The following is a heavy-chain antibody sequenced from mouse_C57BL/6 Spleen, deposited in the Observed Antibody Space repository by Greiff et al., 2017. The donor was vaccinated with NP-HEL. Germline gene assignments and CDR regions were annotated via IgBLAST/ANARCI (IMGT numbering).Heavy chain of an antibody. D-gene: IGHD5-1*01. CDR1: GFTFSDYG. J-gene: IGHJ4*01. Sequence: EVKLMESGGGLVKPGGSLKLSCAASGFTFSDYGMHWVRQAPEKGLEWVAYISSGSSTIYYADTVKGRFTISRDNAKNTLFLQMTSLRSEDTALYYCARLGEYDCAMDYWGQGTSVTVSS. CDR2: ISSGSSTI. V-gene: IGHV5-17*01. CDR3: ARLGEYDCAMDY.